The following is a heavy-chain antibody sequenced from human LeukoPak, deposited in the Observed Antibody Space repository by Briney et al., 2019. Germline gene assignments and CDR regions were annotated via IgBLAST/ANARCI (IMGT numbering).Heavy chain of an antibody. V-gene: IGHV3-21*01. CDR3: ARDAPITGTPDY. D-gene: IGHD1-20*01. CDR2: ISSSSSYI. J-gene: IGHJ4*02. CDR1: GFTFSSYS. Sequence: GGSLRLSCAASGFTFSSYSMNWVRQAPGKGLKWVSSISSSSSYINYADSVKGRFTISRDNAKNSLYLQMNSLRAEDTAVYYCARDAPITGTPDYWGQGTLVTVSS.